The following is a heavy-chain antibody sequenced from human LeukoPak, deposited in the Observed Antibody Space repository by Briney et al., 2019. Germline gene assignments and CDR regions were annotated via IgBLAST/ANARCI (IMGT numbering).Heavy chain of an antibody. CDR2: INQDGSEK. Sequence: GGSLRLSCAASRFTFSNSWMSWVRQAPGKGLEWAASINQDGSEKYYAGSVKGRFAISRDYAKNSLYLQMNSLGAEDTAAYHCAIFGSGKRSDPWGQGTLVTVSS. J-gene: IGHJ5*02. D-gene: IGHD3-10*01. V-gene: IGHV3-7*01. CDR1: RFTFSNSW. CDR3: AIFGSGKRSDP.